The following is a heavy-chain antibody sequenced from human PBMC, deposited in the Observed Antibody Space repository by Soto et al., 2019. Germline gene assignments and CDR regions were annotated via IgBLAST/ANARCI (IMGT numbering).Heavy chain of an antibody. CDR3: ARGDLAKGWSFADY. Sequence: EVQLVESGGGLVQPGGSLRLSCAASGFTFNSYWMHWVRQAPGKGLVWVSRISSDGSSITYADSVKGRFTISRDNAKDTLYLQMNSLRAEDTAVYYCARGDLAKGWSFADYWGQGPLVTVSS. CDR1: GFTFNSYW. D-gene: IGHD6-19*01. CDR2: ISSDGSSI. J-gene: IGHJ4*02. V-gene: IGHV3-74*01.